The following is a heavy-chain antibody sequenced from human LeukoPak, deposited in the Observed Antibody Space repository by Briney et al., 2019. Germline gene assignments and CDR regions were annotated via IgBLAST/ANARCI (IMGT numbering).Heavy chain of an antibody. V-gene: IGHV1-8*03. Sequence: ASVKVSCKASGYTFTSYDINWVRQATGQGLEWMGWMNPNSGNTGYAQKFQGRVTITRNTSISTAYMELSSLRSEDTAVYYCARRGHYCSSTSCSRGWFDPWGQGTLVTVSS. CDR3: ARRGHYCSSTSCSRGWFDP. D-gene: IGHD2-2*01. J-gene: IGHJ5*02. CDR1: GYTFTSYD. CDR2: MNPNSGNT.